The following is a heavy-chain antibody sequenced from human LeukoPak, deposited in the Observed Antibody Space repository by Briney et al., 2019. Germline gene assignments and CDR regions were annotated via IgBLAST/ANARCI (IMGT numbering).Heavy chain of an antibody. Sequence: GGSLRLSCAASGFTFSSYGMSWVRQAPGKGLEWVSAISGSGGSTYYADSVKGRFTISRDNSKNTLYLQLDSLRVEDTAVYYCAKEGQTVAGNGYFDSWGQGTLVTVSS. V-gene: IGHV3-23*01. J-gene: IGHJ4*02. CDR3: AKEGQTVAGNGYFDS. CDR1: GFTFSSYG. CDR2: ISGSGGST. D-gene: IGHD6-19*01.